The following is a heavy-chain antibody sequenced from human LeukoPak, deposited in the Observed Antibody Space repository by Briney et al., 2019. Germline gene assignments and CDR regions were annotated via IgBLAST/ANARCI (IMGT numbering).Heavy chain of an antibody. CDR2: IYYSGNT. CDR1: GGSISSSSYY. Sequence: QSSETLSLTCIVSGGSISSSSYYWDWIRQPPGKGLEWIGSIYYSGNTYYNPSLKSRVTMSVDTSKNQFSLKLSSVTAADTAVYYCAREGGNIVVVPAAPSYYYYMDVWGKGTTVTVSS. J-gene: IGHJ6*03. V-gene: IGHV4-39*07. CDR3: AREGGNIVVVPAAPSYYYYMDV. D-gene: IGHD2-2*01.